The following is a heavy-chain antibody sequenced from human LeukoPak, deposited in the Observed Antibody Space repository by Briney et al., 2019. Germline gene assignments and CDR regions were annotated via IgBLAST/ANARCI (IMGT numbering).Heavy chain of an antibody. CDR1: GYSFTSYW. D-gene: IGHD3-10*01. CDR2: IYPGDSDT. V-gene: IGHV5-51*01. J-gene: IGHJ6*03. CDR3: ARHRYGSGSYYNTNPNYYYYYMDV. Sequence: GESLKISCKGSGYSFTSYWIGWVRQMPGKGLEWMGIIYPGDSDTRYSPSFQGQVTISADKSISTAYLQWSSLKASDTAMYYCARHRYGSGSYYNTNPNYYYYYMDVWGKGATVTVSS.